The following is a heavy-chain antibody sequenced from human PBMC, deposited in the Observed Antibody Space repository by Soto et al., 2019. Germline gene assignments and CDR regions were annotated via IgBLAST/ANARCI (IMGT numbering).Heavy chain of an antibody. Sequence: GGSLRLSCAASGFTFSSYGMHWVRQAPGKGLEWVAVIWYDGSNKYYADSVKGRFPISSDNSKTTLYLQMNSLRAEDTAVYYCARGERSGWYGYYYYGMDVWGQGTTVTVSS. D-gene: IGHD6-19*01. CDR2: IWYDGSNK. CDR1: GFTFSSYG. J-gene: IGHJ6*02. V-gene: IGHV3-33*01. CDR3: ARGERSGWYGYYYYGMDV.